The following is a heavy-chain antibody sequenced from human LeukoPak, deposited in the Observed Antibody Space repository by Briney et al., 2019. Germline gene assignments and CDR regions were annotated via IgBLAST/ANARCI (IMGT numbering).Heavy chain of an antibody. V-gene: IGHV4-59*01. CDR3: AKDSSDGYNYDYFDY. D-gene: IGHD5-24*01. Sequence: SETLSLTCTVSGGSISSYYWSWIRQPPGKGLEWIGYIYYSGSTNYNPSLESRVTISVDTSKNQFSLKLSSVTAADTALYYCAKDSSDGYNYDYFDYWGQGTLVTVSS. J-gene: IGHJ4*02. CDR2: IYYSGST. CDR1: GGSISSYY.